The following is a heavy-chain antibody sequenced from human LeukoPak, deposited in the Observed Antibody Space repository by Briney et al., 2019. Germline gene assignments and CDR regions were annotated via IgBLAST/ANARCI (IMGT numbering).Heavy chain of an antibody. CDR3: AKANCGSECYYYLDS. J-gene: IGHJ4*02. CDR2: ISGSGGNT. D-gene: IGHD2-21*01. V-gene: IGHV3-23*01. Sequence: PGGSLRLSCATSGFTFSSYALSWVRQAPGKRLEWVSDISGSGGNTYYADSVKGRFTISRDNSKSTLYLQMNSLRAEDTAVYYCAKANCGSECYYYLDSWGQGTLVTVSS. CDR1: GFTFSSYA.